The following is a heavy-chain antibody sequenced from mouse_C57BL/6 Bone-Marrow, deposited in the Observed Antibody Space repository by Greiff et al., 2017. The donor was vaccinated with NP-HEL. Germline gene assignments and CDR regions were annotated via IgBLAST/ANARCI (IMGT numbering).Heavy chain of an antibody. CDR2: ISSGGSYT. CDR3: ARCPYYYGSSSYYAMDY. J-gene: IGHJ4*01. V-gene: IGHV5-6*01. D-gene: IGHD1-1*01. CDR1: GFTFSSYG. Sequence: EVQLQQSGGDLVKPGGSLKLSCAASGFTFSSYGMSWVRQTPDKRLEWVATISSGGSYTYYPDSVKGRFTISRDNAKNTLYLQMSSLKSEDTAMYYCARCPYYYGSSSYYAMDYWGQGTSVTVSS.